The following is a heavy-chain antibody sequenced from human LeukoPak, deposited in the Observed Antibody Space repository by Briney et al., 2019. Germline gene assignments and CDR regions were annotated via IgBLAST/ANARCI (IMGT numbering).Heavy chain of an antibody. CDR2: ISYDGSNK. D-gene: IGHD3-22*01. Sequence: GGSLRLSCAASGFTFSSYAMHWVRQAPGKGLEWVAVISYDGSNKYYADSVKGRFTISRDNSKNTLYLQMNSLRAEDTAVYYCARDYYDSSGYYGGDYWGQGTLVTVSP. CDR3: ARDYYDSSGYYGGDY. J-gene: IGHJ4*02. CDR1: GFTFSSYA. V-gene: IGHV3-30*04.